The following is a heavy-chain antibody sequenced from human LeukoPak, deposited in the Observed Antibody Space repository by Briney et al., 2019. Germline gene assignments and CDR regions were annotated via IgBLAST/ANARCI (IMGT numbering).Heavy chain of an antibody. CDR1: GFTISSYG. CDR3: AKGRDSWSNKIYY. CDR2: ISYHGSTK. Sequence: PGRSLRLSCAASGFTISSYGMNWVRQAPGKGLEWVAVISYHGSTKYYADSVKGRFTISRDNSQNTLYLQMNSPRGEDTAVYYCAKGRDSWSNKIYYWGQGTLVTVSS. V-gene: IGHV3-30*18. D-gene: IGHD3-3*01. J-gene: IGHJ4*02.